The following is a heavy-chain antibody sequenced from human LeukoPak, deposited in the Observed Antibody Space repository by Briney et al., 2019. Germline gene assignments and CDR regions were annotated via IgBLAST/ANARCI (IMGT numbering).Heavy chain of an antibody. CDR2: ISSSGSTI. CDR1: GFTFSSYS. CDR3: ARRATNTSSGKAARAFDI. Sequence: GGSLRLSCAASGFTFSSYSMNWVRQAPGKGLEWVSYISSSGSTIYYADSVKGRFTISRDNAKNSLYLQMNSLRAEDTAVYYCARRATNTSSGKAARAFDIWGQGTMVTVSS. J-gene: IGHJ3*02. D-gene: IGHD6-19*01. V-gene: IGHV3-48*04.